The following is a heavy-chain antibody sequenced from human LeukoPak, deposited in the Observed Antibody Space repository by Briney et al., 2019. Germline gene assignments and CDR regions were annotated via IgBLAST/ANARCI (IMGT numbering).Heavy chain of an antibody. CDR3: ARFGMDAAIDY. V-gene: IGHV3-7*01. CDR2: IKQDASEK. J-gene: IGHJ4*02. Sequence: GGSLRLSCAASGFTFSGYWMSWFRQAPGKGLKWVATIKQDASEKTYVDSVEGRFTSSRDNAKSSLFLQMDSLRAEDTAVYYCARFGMDAAIDYWGQGTLVTVSS. D-gene: IGHD2-15*01. CDR1: GFTFSGYW.